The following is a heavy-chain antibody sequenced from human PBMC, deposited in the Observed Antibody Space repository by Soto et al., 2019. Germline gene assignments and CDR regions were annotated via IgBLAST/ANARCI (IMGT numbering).Heavy chain of an antibody. D-gene: IGHD3-10*01. CDR1: GYTFTSYG. J-gene: IGHJ3*02. Sequence: GASVKVSCKASGYTFTSYGISWVRQAPGQGLEWMGWISAYNGKTNYAQKLQGRVTMTTDTSTSTAYMELRSLRSDDTAVFYCARLTMAQDAFDIWGQGTMVTVSS. CDR2: ISAYNGKT. CDR3: ARLTMAQDAFDI. V-gene: IGHV1-18*01.